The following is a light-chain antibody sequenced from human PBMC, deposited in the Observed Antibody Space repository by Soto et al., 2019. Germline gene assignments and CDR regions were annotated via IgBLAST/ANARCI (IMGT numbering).Light chain of an antibody. CDR2: GAS. V-gene: IGKV3-15*01. J-gene: IGKJ4*01. CDR1: QSVSSN. CDR3: QQYNNWPPLT. Sequence: EIVMTQSPATLSVSPGERATLSCRASQSVSSNLAWYQQKHGQAPRLLIYGASTRATGIPARFSGSGSGTEFTLTISSLQSEDFAVYYCQQYNNWPPLTFGGWTKVEIK.